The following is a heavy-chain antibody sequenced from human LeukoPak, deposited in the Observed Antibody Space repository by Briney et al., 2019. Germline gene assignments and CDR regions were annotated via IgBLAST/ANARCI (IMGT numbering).Heavy chain of an antibody. D-gene: IGHD5-18*01. J-gene: IGHJ5*02. V-gene: IGHV3-7*01. CDR2: IKQDGSEK. CDR1: GFIFSSYW. Sequence: GGSLRLSCAVSGFIFSSYWMSWVRQAPGKGLEWVASIKQDGSEKYYVDSVKGRFTISRDNAKNSLYLQLNSLRADDTAVYYCAREVLRNSYGSWGQGTLVTVSS. CDR3: AREVLRNSYGS.